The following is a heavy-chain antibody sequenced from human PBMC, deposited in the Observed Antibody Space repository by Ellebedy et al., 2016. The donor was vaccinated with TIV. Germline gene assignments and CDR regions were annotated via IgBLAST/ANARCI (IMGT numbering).Heavy chain of an antibody. CDR1: GASVTSGHFY. CDR3: AGSACDNPLY. J-gene: IGHJ4*02. V-gene: IGHV4-39*07. D-gene: IGHD1-14*01. CDR2: LFYSGVT. Sequence: SETLSLTCTVSGASVTSGHFYWGWIRQPPGKGLEWIGTLFYSGVTSYNASLRSRVTISLDTSKSQFSLKLTSVTAADTAVYYCAGSACDNPLYWGQGSLVTVSS.